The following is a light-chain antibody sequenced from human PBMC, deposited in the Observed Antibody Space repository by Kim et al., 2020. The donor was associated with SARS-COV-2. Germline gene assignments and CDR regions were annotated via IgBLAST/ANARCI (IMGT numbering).Light chain of an antibody. CDR3: QVWDSSSDHPV. J-gene: IGLJ2*01. Sequence: PGKTARITCGGNNIGSKRVHWYQQKPGQAPVLVIYYDSDRPSGIPERFSGSNSGNTATLTISRVEAGDEADYYCQVWDSSSDHPVFGGGTQLTVL. CDR2: YDS. CDR1: NIGSKR. V-gene: IGLV3-21*04.